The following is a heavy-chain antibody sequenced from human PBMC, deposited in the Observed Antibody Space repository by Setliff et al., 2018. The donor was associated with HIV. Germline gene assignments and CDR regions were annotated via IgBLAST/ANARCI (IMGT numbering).Heavy chain of an antibody. CDR3: VREVRAAYKGPLWFGQSDPRPDTFDI. D-gene: IGHD3-10*01. J-gene: IGHJ3*02. CDR2: MNPSGGNA. V-gene: IGHV1-46*04. CDR1: GYTFTSYY. Sequence: GASVKVSCKASGYTFTSYYIHWVRQAPGQGLEWMGVMNPSGGNATFAQKLQGRGTMTRETSTKTVYMELSRLTSDDTALYFCVREVRAAYKGPLWFGQSDPRPDTFDIWGQGTMVTVSS.